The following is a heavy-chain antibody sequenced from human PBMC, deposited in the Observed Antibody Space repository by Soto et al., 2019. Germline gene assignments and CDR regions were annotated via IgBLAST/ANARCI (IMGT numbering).Heavy chain of an antibody. CDR3: ARHLTYCSAGSCYSDFPYYGMDV. CDR1: GGSISSSSYY. CDR2: IFYSGST. J-gene: IGHJ6*02. V-gene: IGHV4-39*01. D-gene: IGHD2-15*01. Sequence: QLQLQESGPGLVKPSETLSLTCTVSGGSISSSSYYWGWIRQPPGKGLEWIGSIFYSGSTYYNPSRKSRVTISVDTSKNQFSLKLSSVTAADTAVYYCARHLTYCSAGSCYSDFPYYGMDVWGQGPTVTVSS.